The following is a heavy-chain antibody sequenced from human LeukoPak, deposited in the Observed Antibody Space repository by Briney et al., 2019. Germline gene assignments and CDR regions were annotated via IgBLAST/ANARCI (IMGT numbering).Heavy chain of an antibody. CDR1: GFTFDNYA. CDR3: AKGRIAAAGPGGDY. D-gene: IGHD6-13*01. V-gene: IGHV3-9*01. CDR2: ISWNSGSI. J-gene: IGHJ4*02. Sequence: PARSLRLSCAASGFTFDNYAMHWVRQAPGKGLEWVSGISWNSGSIGYADSVKGRFTISRDNAKSSLYLQMNSLRAEDTALYYCAKGRIAAAGPGGDYWGQGTLVTVSS.